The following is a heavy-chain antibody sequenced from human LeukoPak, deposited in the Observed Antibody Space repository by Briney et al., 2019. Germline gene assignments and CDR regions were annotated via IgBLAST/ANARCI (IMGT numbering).Heavy chain of an antibody. CDR1: GGTSSSYA. Sequence: SVKVSCKASGGTSSSYAISWVRQAPGQGLEWMGGNIPIFGTANYAQKFQGRVTITTDESTSTAYMELSSLRSEDTAVYYCASSSRVVPAASIVDVWGKGTTVTVSS. J-gene: IGHJ6*04. CDR2: NIPIFGTA. D-gene: IGHD2-2*01. CDR3: ASSSRVVPAASIVDV. V-gene: IGHV1-69*05.